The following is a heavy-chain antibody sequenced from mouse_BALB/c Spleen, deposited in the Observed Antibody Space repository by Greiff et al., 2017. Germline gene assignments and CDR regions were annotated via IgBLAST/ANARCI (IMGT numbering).Heavy chain of an antibody. Sequence: EVMLVESGAELVRSGASVKLSCTASGFNIKDYYMHWVKQRPEQGLEWIGWIDPENGDTEYAPKFQGKATMTADTSSNTAYLQLSSLTSEDTAVYYCNRILTGSDYWGQGTTLTVSS. CDR2: IDPENGDT. J-gene: IGHJ2*01. CDR1: GFNIKDYY. V-gene: IGHV14-4*02. CDR3: NRILTGSDY. D-gene: IGHD4-1*01.